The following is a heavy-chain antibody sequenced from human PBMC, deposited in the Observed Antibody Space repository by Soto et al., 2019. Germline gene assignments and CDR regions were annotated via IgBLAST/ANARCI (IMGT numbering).Heavy chain of an antibody. CDR2: ISSSGDNI. CDR3: ARLPKGSLVTA. D-gene: IGHD2-21*02. V-gene: IGHV3-48*02. Sequence: QLVESGGGLVQPGRSLRLSCVASGFSFSDHSMNWVRRAPGKGLQWVSYISSSGDNIHYADSVKGRFTVSRDNAKNTLFLRMNSLRDDDTAMYYCARLPKGSLVTAWGQGTLVTVSS. J-gene: IGHJ4*02. CDR1: GFSFSDHS.